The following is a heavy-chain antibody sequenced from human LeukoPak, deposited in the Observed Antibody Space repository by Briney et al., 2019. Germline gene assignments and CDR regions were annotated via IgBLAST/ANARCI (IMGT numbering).Heavy chain of an antibody. Sequence: SETLSLTCTVSGGSISSSSYYWGWIRQPPGKGLEWIGSIYYSGSTYYNPSLKSRVTISVDTSKNQFSLKLSSVTAADTAVYYCARENGYDYYLFDYWGQGTLVTVSS. CDR3: ARENGYDYYLFDY. V-gene: IGHV4-39*02. CDR1: GGSISSSSYY. CDR2: IYYSGST. D-gene: IGHD5-12*01. J-gene: IGHJ4*02.